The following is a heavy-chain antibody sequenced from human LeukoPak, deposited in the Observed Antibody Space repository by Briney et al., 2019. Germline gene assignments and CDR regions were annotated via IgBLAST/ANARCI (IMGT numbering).Heavy chain of an antibody. Sequence: PSETLSLTCAVYGGSFSGYYWSWIRQPPGKGLEWIGEINHSGSTNYNPSLKSRVTISVDTSKNQFSLKLSSVTAADTAVYYCARLSGSESGSWGQGTLVTVSS. CDR2: INHSGST. D-gene: IGHD2/OR15-2a*01. CDR3: ARLSGSESGS. V-gene: IGHV4-34*01. CDR1: GGSFSGYY. J-gene: IGHJ4*02.